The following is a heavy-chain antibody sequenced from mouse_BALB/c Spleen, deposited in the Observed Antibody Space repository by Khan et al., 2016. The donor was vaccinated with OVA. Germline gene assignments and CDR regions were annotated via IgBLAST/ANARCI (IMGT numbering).Heavy chain of an antibody. CDR1: GFSLTSYG. Sequence: VELVESGPGLVAPSQSLSITCTISGFSLTSYGIHWVRQPPGKGLEWLVVIWSDGSTIYNSTLKSRLSITTDNSRSQVFLKMNSVQTENTAMYDCARQPYYHYYALDYWGQGTSVTVSA. CDR2: IWSDGST. J-gene: IGHJ4*01. CDR3: ARQPYYHYYALDY. D-gene: IGHD2-10*01. V-gene: IGHV2-6-1*01.